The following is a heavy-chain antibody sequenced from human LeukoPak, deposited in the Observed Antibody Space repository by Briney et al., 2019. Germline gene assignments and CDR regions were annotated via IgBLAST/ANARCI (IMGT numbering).Heavy chain of an antibody. D-gene: IGHD1-14*01. V-gene: IGHV3-23*01. CDR3: AKGYRYFEY. J-gene: IGHJ4*02. CDR1: GFTPSNYI. Sequence: GGALRLSCACSGFTPSNYIMCWVCQAPGGGLEWVSTITNGDGGTYYLDSVRGRFTISRDNSKNTVYLLMTRLRAEDTAIYYCAKGYRYFEYWGPGTLVTVSS. CDR2: ITNGDGGT.